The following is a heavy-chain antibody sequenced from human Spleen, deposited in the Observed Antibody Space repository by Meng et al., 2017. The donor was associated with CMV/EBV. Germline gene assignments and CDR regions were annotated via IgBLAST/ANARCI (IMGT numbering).Heavy chain of an antibody. Sequence: GESLKISCATSGFTFSSYAMSWVRQAPGKGLEWVSVVYSVGGTTHYADSVKGRFTISRDNSKNTLFLQMNSLRREDTAVYYCAGRWIWGPGTLVTVSS. CDR2: VYSVGGTT. CDR3: AGRWI. J-gene: IGHJ4*02. V-gene: IGHV3-23*03. D-gene: IGHD1-1*01. CDR1: GFTFSSYA.